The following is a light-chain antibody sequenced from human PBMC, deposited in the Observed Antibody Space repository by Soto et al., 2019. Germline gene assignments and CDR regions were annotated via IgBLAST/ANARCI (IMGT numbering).Light chain of an antibody. CDR3: ISYTGSSNV. V-gene: IGLV2-8*01. J-gene: IGLJ1*01. CDR1: SSDVGGYNY. Sequence: QSALTQPPSASGSPGQSVAISCTGTSSDVGGYNYVSWYQQHPGKAPKLMIYEVNKRPSGVPDRFSGSKSGNTASLTVSGLKAEDEADYYCISYTGSSNVFGPVTKVTAL. CDR2: EVN.